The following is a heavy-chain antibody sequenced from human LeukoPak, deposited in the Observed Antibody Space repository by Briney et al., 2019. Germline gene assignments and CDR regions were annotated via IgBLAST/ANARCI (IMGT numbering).Heavy chain of an antibody. Sequence: GGSLRLSCAASGFTFSYNYMSWVRQPPGKGLEWVSSIYRGGDTYYTDSVKGRFTISRDNSDNTLYLQMNSLRAEDTALYYCAKGNFGSGTLYIGDAFDIWGQGTMVTVCS. V-gene: IGHV3-53*01. J-gene: IGHJ3*02. CDR3: AKGNFGSGTLYIGDAFDI. CDR2: IYRGGDT. CDR1: GFTFSYNY. D-gene: IGHD3-10*01.